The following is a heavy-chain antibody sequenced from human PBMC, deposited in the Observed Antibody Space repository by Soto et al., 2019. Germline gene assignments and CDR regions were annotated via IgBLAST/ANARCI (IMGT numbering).Heavy chain of an antibody. D-gene: IGHD1-1*01. V-gene: IGHV3-30*18. Sequence: GGSLRLSCAASGFTFSSYGMHWVRQAPGKGLEWVAVISYDGSNKYYADSVKGRFTISRDNSKNTLYLQMNSLRAEDTAVYYCANNWNDHRAFDIWGQGTMVTVSS. CDR1: GFTFSSYG. CDR2: ISYDGSNK. J-gene: IGHJ3*02. CDR3: ANNWNDHRAFDI.